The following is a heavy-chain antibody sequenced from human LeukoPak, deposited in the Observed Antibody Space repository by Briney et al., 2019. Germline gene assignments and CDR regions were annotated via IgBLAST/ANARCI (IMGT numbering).Heavy chain of an antibody. D-gene: IGHD4-23*01. CDR2: VYYSGST. V-gene: IGHV4-30-4*01. J-gene: IGHJ4*02. CDR1: GGSISSGDYY. CDR3: ARDLLNEGNHLDY. Sequence: PSETLSLTCTVSGGSISSGDYYWSWIRQPPGKGLEWIGYVYYSGSTYYNPSLKSRVTISVDTSKNQFSLKLSSVTAADTAVYYCARDLLNEGNHLDYWGQGTLVTVSS.